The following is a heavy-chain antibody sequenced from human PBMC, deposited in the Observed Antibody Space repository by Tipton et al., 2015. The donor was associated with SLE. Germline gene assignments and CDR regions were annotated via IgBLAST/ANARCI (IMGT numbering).Heavy chain of an antibody. CDR2: IYTSGST. Sequence: LRLSCTVSGGSISSGSYYWSWIRQPAGKGLEWIGRIYTSGSTNYNPSLKSRVTISVDTSKNKFSLKLSSVTAADTALYYCARTDHDAFDIWGQGTMVTVSS. J-gene: IGHJ3*02. CDR1: GGSISSGSYY. CDR3: ARTDHDAFDI. V-gene: IGHV4-61*02.